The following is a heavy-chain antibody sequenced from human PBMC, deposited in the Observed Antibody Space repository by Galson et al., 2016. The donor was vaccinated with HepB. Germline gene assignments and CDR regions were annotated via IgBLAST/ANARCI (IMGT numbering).Heavy chain of an antibody. CDR2: ISSSGDAV. CDR1: GFTFSSYA. Sequence: PLRLSCAASGFTFSSYAMNWVRQAPGKGLEWLSYISSSGDAVYHADSVRGRFTISRGNAKNSLFLQMNSLRVEDTAVYYCARDLGVHAGNYWGQGTLFSVSS. J-gene: IGHJ4*02. CDR3: ARDLGVHAGNY. D-gene: IGHD3-16*01. V-gene: IGHV3-48*01.